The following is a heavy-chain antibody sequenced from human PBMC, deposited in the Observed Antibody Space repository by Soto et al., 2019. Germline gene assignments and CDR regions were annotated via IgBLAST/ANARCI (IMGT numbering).Heavy chain of an antibody. V-gene: IGHV3-33*01. CDR1: GFTFRNYG. D-gene: IGHD3-10*01. Sequence: PGGSLRLSCVASGFTFRNYGMDWVRQAPGKGLEWVALLSSDENNKYYADSVKGRFTISRDISKNTLYLQMDSLRVEDTAVYYCAREDGHFGELVKYWGQGTLVTVSS. J-gene: IGHJ4*02. CDR3: AREDGHFGELVKY. CDR2: LSSDENNK.